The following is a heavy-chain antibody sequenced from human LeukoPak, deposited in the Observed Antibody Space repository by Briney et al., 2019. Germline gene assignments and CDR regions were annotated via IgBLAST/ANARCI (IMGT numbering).Heavy chain of an antibody. V-gene: IGHV3-30-3*01. CDR1: GFTFRNYV. Sequence: GGSLRLSCAASGFTFRNYVIHWVRQAPGKGLEWVAVTSSDLNVKLYADSVKGRFTISRDNSRSTLYLQMNSLRPEDMAIYYCAREGYYGSGSPPSLYFDYWGQGTLVTVSS. CDR2: TSSDLNVK. J-gene: IGHJ4*02. D-gene: IGHD3-10*01. CDR3: AREGYYGSGSPPSLYFDY.